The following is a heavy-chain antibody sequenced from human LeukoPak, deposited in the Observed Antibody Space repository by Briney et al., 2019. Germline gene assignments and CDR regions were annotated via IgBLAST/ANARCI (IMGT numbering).Heavy chain of an antibody. CDR2: IYYSGTT. CDR1: GGSISSNSYY. V-gene: IGHV4-39*07. Sequence: PSETLSLTCTVSGGSISSNSYYWGWIRQPPGKGLEWIGSIYYSGTTYYNPSLKSRVTISVDTSKNQFSLKLTSVTTADTAVYYCARVSCSSTSCPRRDALDVWGQGTMVTVSS. D-gene: IGHD2-2*01. CDR3: ARVSCSSTSCPRRDALDV. J-gene: IGHJ3*01.